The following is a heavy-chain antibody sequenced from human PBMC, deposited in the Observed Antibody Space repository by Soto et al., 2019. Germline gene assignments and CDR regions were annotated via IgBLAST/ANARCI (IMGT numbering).Heavy chain of an antibody. Sequence: SETLSPTCTASGGSISSSSYYWGWIRQPTGKGLEWIGNIYYSGSTYYNPSLKSRVTISVDTSKNQFSLKLSSVTAADTAVYYCARVGNDYGDFWGGWFDPWGQGTLVTVSS. CDR3: ARVGNDYGDFWGGWFDP. CDR2: IYYSGST. J-gene: IGHJ5*02. D-gene: IGHD4-17*01. CDR1: GGSISSSSYY. V-gene: IGHV4-39*07.